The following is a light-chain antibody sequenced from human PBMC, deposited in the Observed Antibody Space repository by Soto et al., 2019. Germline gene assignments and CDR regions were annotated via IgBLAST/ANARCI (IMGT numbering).Light chain of an antibody. CDR2: DAS. J-gene: IGKJ5*01. CDR1: QDISNY. Sequence: DIQMTQSPSSLSASVGDRVIITCQASQDISNYLNWYQQKPGKAPKLLIYDASNLETGVPSRSSGTGSGTDFTFTISSLQPEDIATYYCQQYDNLPITFGQGTRLEIK. V-gene: IGKV1-33*01. CDR3: QQYDNLPIT.